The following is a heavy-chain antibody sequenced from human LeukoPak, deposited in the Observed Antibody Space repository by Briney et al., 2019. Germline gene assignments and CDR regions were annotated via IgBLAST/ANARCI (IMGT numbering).Heavy chain of an antibody. CDR1: GYTFTGYY. J-gene: IGHJ4*02. V-gene: IGHV1-2*06. Sequence: ASVKVSCKASGYTFTGYYMHWVRQAPGQGLEWMGRINPNSGGTNYAQKFQGRVTITADESTSTAYMELSSLRSEDTAVYYCASNSYGYFDYWGQGTLVTVSS. CDR3: ASNSYGYFDY. CDR2: INPNSGGT. D-gene: IGHD5-18*01.